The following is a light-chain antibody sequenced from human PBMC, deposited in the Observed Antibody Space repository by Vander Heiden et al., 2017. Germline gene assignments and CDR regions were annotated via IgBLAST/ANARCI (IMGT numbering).Light chain of an antibody. V-gene: IGLV2-14*01. CDR1: SSDVGGYNY. CDR3: SSYASSGTPYV. CDR2: DVS. J-gene: IGLJ1*01. Sequence: QSALTQPASVSGSPGQSHTISCTGTSSDVGGYNYVSWYQQHPGKAPKLMIYDVSNRPSGVSDRFSGSKSGNTASLTISGLQAEDEADYYCSSYASSGTPYVFGTGTKVTVL.